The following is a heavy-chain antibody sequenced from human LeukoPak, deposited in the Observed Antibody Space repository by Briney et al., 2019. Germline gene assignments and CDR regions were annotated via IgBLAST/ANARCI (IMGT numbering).Heavy chain of an antibody. J-gene: IGHJ4*02. CDR2: IYYSGST. CDR3: AHSSGWYRRYFDY. Sequence: PSEILSLTCTVSGGSISSSSYYWGWIRQPPGKGLEWIGSIYYSGSTYYNPSLKSRVTISVDTSKNQFSLKLSSVTAADTAVYYCAHSSGWYRRYFDYWGQGTLVTVSS. D-gene: IGHD6-19*01. CDR1: GGSISSSSYY. V-gene: IGHV4-39*07.